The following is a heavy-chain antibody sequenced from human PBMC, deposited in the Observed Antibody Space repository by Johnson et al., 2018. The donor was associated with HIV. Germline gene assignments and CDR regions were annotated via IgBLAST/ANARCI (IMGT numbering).Heavy chain of an antibody. V-gene: IGHV3-64*01. CDR3: ARDDYKFWSGRSGGAFDI. CDR2: ISSSGGST. CDR1: GFTFSSYS. J-gene: IGHJ3*02. Sequence: VQLVESGGGLVQPGGSLRLSCAASGFTFSSYSMHWVRQAPGTGLDYVSAISSSGGSTYYANSVKGRFTISRDNSKNTLYLQMGSLRAEDMAVYYCARDDYKFWSGRSGGAFDIWGQGTMVTVSS. D-gene: IGHD3-3*01.